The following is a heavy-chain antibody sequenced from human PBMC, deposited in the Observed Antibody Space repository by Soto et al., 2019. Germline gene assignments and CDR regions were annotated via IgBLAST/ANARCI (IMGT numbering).Heavy chain of an antibody. J-gene: IGHJ3*01. Sequence: QVQVVQSGAEVKKPGSSVKVSCKVSGGIFTNNAISWVRQAPGQGLEWLGGVIPLFDTAYYAQIFRGRLXXXADGAXXXXXXXXXXLTSAXXXXXXXXXGGHNDGYXXXXXXXXWG. CDR1: GGIFTNNA. V-gene: IGHV1-69*01. D-gene: IGHD5-18*01. CDR2: VIPLFDTA. CDR3: XXGGHNDGYXXXXXXXX.